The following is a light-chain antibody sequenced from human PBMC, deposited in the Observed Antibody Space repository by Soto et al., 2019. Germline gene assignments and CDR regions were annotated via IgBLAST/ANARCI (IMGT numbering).Light chain of an antibody. CDR1: KLGSES. CDR2: DDS. CDR3: QVWDSSDNHVV. V-gene: IGLV3-21*02. J-gene: IGLJ3*02. Sequence: SYELTQPPSVSVAPGQTARITCGESKLGSESVHWYRQKPGQAPVLVVYDDSDRPSGIPERFSGSNSGHTATLTINRVEAGDEADYYCQVWDSSDNHVVFGGGTKLTVL.